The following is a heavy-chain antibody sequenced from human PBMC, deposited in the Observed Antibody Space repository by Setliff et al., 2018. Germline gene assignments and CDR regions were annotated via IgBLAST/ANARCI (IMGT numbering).Heavy chain of an antibody. V-gene: IGHV3-23*01. CDR3: AKGKDVREGGMDV. Sequence: GGSLRLSCAASGFTFDDYAMHWVRQAPGKGLEWVSIINVGGTNTYYRDSVKGRFTISRDNSKSTLYLQMNSLRAEDTAIYYCAKGKDVREGGMDVWGKGTTVTVSS. CDR1: GFTFDDYA. CDR2: INVGGTNT. D-gene: IGHD3-10*01. J-gene: IGHJ6*03.